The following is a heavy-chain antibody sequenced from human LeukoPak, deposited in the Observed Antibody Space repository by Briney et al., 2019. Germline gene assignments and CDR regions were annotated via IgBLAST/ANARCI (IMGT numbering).Heavy chain of an antibody. J-gene: IGHJ6*03. CDR1: GFTFSSFA. CDR2: ISSDGSIK. V-gene: IGHV3-30*04. D-gene: IGHD3-10*01. Sequence: GRSLRLSCAASGFTFSSFAIHWVRQAPGKGLEWVAVISSDGSIKYYVDSVKGRFTISRDNSKNTLYLQMNSLRAEDTAIYYCARDPNTGYMDVWGKGTTVTVSS. CDR3: ARDPNTGYMDV.